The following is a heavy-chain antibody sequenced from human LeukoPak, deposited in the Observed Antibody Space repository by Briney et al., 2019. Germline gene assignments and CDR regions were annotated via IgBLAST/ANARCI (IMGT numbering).Heavy chain of an antibody. CDR1: GFTFGNHW. CDR2: IKEDGSET. Sequence: AGGSLRLSCAASGFTFGNHWMTWVRQAPGKGLEWLAHIKEDGSETAYVDSVRGRFTISRDNAKNSLYLQMSSLRDEDTAVYYCARDRGFFLFDYWGQGTLVSVSS. J-gene: IGHJ4*02. V-gene: IGHV3-7*01. D-gene: IGHD3-10*01. CDR3: ARDRGFFLFDY.